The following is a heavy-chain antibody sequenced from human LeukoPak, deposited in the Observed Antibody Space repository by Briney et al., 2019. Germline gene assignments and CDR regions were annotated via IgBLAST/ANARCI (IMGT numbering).Heavy chain of an antibody. J-gene: IGHJ2*01. CDR3: AKGGLSQQLVRNWYFDL. Sequence: GGSLRLSCAASGFTFSAYGMHWVRQAPGKGLEWVAFMRYDGGNKYYADSVKGRFTISRDDSKNTLYLQMNSLRTEDTAVYYCAKGGLSQQLVRNWYFDLWGRGTLVTVSS. D-gene: IGHD6-13*01. CDR1: GFTFSAYG. V-gene: IGHV3-30*02. CDR2: MRYDGGNK.